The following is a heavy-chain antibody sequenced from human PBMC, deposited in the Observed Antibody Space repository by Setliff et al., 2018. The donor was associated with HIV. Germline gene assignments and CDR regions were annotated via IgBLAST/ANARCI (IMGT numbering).Heavy chain of an antibody. J-gene: IGHJ4*02. Sequence: PSETLSLTCSVSGYFISNGYYWGWIRQPPGKGLEWVGTIYQNGNTYYSPSLGSRVSVSMDMSRNQFSVKLNSATAADTAVYYCARQAWHYDRDGYFIDYWGQGKLVTVSS. CDR2: IYQNGNT. CDR3: ARQAWHYDRDGYFIDY. D-gene: IGHD3-22*01. V-gene: IGHV4-38-2*02. CDR1: GYFISNGYY.